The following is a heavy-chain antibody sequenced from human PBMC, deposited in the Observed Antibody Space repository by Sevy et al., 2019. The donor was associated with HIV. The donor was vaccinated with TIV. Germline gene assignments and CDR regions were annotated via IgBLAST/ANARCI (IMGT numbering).Heavy chain of an antibody. V-gene: IGHV4-61*01. CDR2: IYYSGST. CDR3: ARGRSTIFGVDNVYYYYGMDV. CDR1: GGSVSSGSYY. Sequence: SETLSLTCTVSGGSVSSGSYYWSWIRQPPGKGLEWIGYIYYSGSTNYNPSLQSRVTISVDTSKNQFSLKLSSVTAADTAVYYCARGRSTIFGVDNVYYYYGMDVWGQGTTVTVSS. D-gene: IGHD3-3*01. J-gene: IGHJ6*02.